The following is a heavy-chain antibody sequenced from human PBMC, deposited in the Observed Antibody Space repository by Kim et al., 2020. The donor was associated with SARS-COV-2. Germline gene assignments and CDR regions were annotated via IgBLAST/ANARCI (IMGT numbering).Heavy chain of an antibody. J-gene: IGHJ4*02. CDR2: GDADS. CDR3: ARQGLGY. V-gene: IGHV5-51*01. D-gene: IGHD3-10*01. Sequence: GDADSRYSPSFQGQVTISADKSISTAYLQWSSLKASDTAMYYCARQGLGYWGQGTLVTVSS.